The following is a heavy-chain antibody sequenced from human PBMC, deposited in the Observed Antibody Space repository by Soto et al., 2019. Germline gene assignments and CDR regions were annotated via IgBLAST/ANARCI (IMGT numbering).Heavy chain of an antibody. CDR2: ISTTSTFT. Sequence: GGSLRLSCAASGFTFSESFMSWIRQAPGKGLEWVSSISTTSTFTDYAASLKGRVTVSRDNSRNALFLQLDSLRDEDTAVYLCARGAVSRQHFYYGFDVWGQGTTVTVSS. V-gene: IGHV3-11*06. J-gene: IGHJ6*02. CDR1: GFTFSESF. D-gene: IGHD4-17*01. CDR3: ARGAVSRQHFYYGFDV.